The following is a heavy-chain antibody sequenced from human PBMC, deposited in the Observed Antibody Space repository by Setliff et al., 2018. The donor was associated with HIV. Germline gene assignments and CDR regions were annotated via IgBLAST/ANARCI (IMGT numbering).Heavy chain of an antibody. V-gene: IGHV3-23*01. CDR2: ISGSAGTT. Sequence: GESLKVSCAASGFTFSNYAMSWVRQAPGKGLEWVSGISGSAGTTYYADSVKGRFTISRDNSRNMLYLQMNSLRAEDTAVYYCANPPLKGHLGVGFDYWGQGTQVTVSS. D-gene: IGHD1-26*01. CDR3: ANPPLKGHLGVGFDY. J-gene: IGHJ4*02. CDR1: GFTFSNYA.